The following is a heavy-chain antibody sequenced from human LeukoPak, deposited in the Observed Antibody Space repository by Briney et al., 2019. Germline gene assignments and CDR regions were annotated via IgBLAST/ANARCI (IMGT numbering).Heavy chain of an antibody. V-gene: IGHV3-48*01. D-gene: IGHD1-1*01. CDR2: IGIDSGNT. J-gene: IGHJ4*02. CDR3: ARDHNYAFDN. Sequence: GGSLRLSCTASGFPFIEYSMNWVRQAPGKGLEWISYIGIDSGNTKYADSVRGRFTISADKAKNSLYLQMNSLRVEDTAVYYCARDHNYAFDNWGQGTLVSVAP. CDR1: GFPFIEYS.